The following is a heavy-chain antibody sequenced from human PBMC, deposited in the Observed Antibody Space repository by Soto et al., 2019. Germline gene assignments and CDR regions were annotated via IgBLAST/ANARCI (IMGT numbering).Heavy chain of an antibody. J-gene: IGHJ6*02. D-gene: IGHD2-8*01. CDR1: GFTFTISA. V-gene: IGHV1-58*01. Sequence: GASVKVSCKASGFTFTISAVPGVRQTRGQRLEWIGWIVVGSGNTNYAQKFQERVTITRDMSTSTAYMELSSLRSEDTAVYYCAADVLQEPYYYYYGMDVWGQGTTVTVSS. CDR3: AADVLQEPYYYYYGMDV. CDR2: IVVGSGNT.